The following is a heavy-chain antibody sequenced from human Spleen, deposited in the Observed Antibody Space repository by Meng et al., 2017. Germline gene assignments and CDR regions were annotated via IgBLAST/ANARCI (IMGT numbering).Heavy chain of an antibody. Sequence: ASVKVSCKASGYTFTSYGISWVRQAPGQGLEGMGWISAYNGNTKYAQKFQGRVTMTTDTSTSTAYMELRSLRSDDTAVYYCARELEHDAFDIWGQGTMVTVSS. CDR3: ARELEHDAFDI. V-gene: IGHV1-18*01. J-gene: IGHJ3*02. D-gene: IGHD1/OR15-1a*01. CDR2: ISAYNGNT. CDR1: GYTFTSYG.